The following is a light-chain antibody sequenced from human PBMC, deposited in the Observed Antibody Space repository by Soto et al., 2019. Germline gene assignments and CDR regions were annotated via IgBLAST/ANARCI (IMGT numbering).Light chain of an antibody. Sequence: DLQMTQSPSSLSASVGDRVTITCRASQSITSYLYWYQQKPGKAPKLLIYAASRSQSGVPSRFSGSGSGTDFTLTISSLQPEDFAIYYCQQSYNTPYTFGQGTKLEIK. J-gene: IGKJ2*01. CDR1: QSITSY. CDR3: QQSYNTPYT. V-gene: IGKV1-39*01. CDR2: AAS.